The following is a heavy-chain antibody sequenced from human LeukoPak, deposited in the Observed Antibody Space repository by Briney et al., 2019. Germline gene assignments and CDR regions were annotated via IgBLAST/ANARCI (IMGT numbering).Heavy chain of an antibody. V-gene: IGHV3-33*06. CDR1: GFTFSSYG. J-gene: IGHJ4*02. Sequence: GRSLRLSCAASGFTFSSYGMHWVRQAPGKGLEWVAVIWYDGSNKYYADSVKGRFTISRDNSKNTLYLQMNSLRAEDTAVYYCAKEGVTALDYWGQGTLVTVSS. CDR2: IWYDGSNK. CDR3: AKEGVTALDY. D-gene: IGHD2-21*02.